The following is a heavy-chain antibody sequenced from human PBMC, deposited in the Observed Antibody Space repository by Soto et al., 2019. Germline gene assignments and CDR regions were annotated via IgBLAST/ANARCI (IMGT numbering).Heavy chain of an antibody. CDR3: ARVPQYSYGSPGVVYGMDV. Sequence: QVQLQESGPGLVKPSETLSLTCTVSGGSISSYYWSWIRQPPGKGLEWIGYIYYSGSTNYNPSLKSRVTISVATSKNQISLKLSSVTAADTAVYYCARVPQYSYGSPGVVYGMDVWGQGTTVTVSS. D-gene: IGHD5-18*01. V-gene: IGHV4-59*01. CDR2: IYYSGST. J-gene: IGHJ6*02. CDR1: GGSISSYY.